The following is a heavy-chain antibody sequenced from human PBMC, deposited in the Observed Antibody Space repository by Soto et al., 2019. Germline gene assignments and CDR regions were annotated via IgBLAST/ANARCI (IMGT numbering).Heavy chain of an antibody. CDR1: GGTFSSYA. Sequence: SVKVSCKASGGTFSSYAISWVRQAPGQGLEWMGGIIPIFGTANYAQKFQGRVTITADESTSTAYMELSSLRPEDTAVYYCARSIVGATYYYYYGMDVWGQGTTVTVSS. CDR2: IIPIFGTA. V-gene: IGHV1-69*13. CDR3: ARSIVGATYYYYYGMDV. D-gene: IGHD1-26*01. J-gene: IGHJ6*02.